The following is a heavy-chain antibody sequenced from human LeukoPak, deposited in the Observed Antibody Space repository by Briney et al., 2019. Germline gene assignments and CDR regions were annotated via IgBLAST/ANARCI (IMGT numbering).Heavy chain of an antibody. CDR3: AKDQDLYCSGGSCYSTLDY. CDR1: RFTFSSYG. CDR2: IRYDGRSK. V-gene: IGHV3-30*02. D-gene: IGHD2-15*01. Sequence: GRSLRLSCAASRFTFSSYGMHWVSQAHGKVLEWVSFIRYDGRSKYYADSVKGRFTISRDNSKNTLYLQMNSLRVEDTAVYYCAKDQDLYCSGGSCYSTLDYWGQGTLVTVSS. J-gene: IGHJ4*02.